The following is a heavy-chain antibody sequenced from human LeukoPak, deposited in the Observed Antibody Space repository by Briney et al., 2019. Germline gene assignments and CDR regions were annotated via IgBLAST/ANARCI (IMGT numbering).Heavy chain of an antibody. CDR1: GFTFSSYA. J-gene: IGHJ5*02. V-gene: IGHV3-30*04. Sequence: GGSLRLSCAASGFTFSSYAMHWVRQAPGKGLEWVAVVSYDGSNKYYADSVKGRFTISRDNSKNTLYLQMNSLRAEDTAVYYCRGEGDIVVVPAASNWFDPWGQGTLVTVSS. CDR3: RGEGDIVVVPAASNWFDP. CDR2: VSYDGSNK. D-gene: IGHD2-2*01.